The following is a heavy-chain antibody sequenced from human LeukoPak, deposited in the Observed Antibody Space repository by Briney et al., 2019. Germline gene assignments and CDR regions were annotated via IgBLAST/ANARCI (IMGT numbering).Heavy chain of an antibody. J-gene: IGHJ6*03. CDR3: ARGVAANLYYYYYYMDV. Sequence: SETLSLTRAVYGVSFSGYYWSWIRQPPGKGLEWIGEINHSGSTNYNPSLKSRVTISVDTSKNQFSLKLSSVTAADTAVYYCARGVAANLYYYYYYMDVWGKGTTVTISS. V-gene: IGHV4-34*01. CDR2: INHSGST. D-gene: IGHD2-15*01. CDR1: GVSFSGYY.